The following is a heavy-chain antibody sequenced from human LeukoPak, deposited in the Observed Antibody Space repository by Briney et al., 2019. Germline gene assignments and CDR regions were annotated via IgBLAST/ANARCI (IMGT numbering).Heavy chain of an antibody. D-gene: IGHD4-23*01. V-gene: IGHV3-21*01. Sequence: GGSLRLSRAASGFTFSSYSMNWVRQAPGKGLEWVSSISSSSSYIYYADSVKGRFTISRDNAKNSLYLQMNSLRAEDTAVYYCARYDYGGNSPNTWGQGTLVTVSS. CDR1: GFTFSSYS. CDR3: ARYDYGGNSPNT. J-gene: IGHJ5*02. CDR2: ISSSSSYI.